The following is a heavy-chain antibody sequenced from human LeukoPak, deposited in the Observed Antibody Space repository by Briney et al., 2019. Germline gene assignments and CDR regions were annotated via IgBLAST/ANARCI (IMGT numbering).Heavy chain of an antibody. V-gene: IGHV3-23*01. J-gene: IGHJ6*03. CDR3: ARIDFWSGYYTPYYYYYMDV. CDR1: GFTFSVSW. CDR2: ISGSGGST. D-gene: IGHD3-3*01. Sequence: GGSLRLSCAASGFTFSVSWMSWVRQAPGKGLEWVSAISGSGGSTYYADSVKGRFTISRDNSKNTLYLQMNSLRAEDTAVYYCARIDFWSGYYTPYYYYYMDVWGKGTTVTVSS.